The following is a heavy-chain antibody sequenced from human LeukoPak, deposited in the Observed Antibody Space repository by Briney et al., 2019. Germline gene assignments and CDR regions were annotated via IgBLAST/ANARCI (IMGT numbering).Heavy chain of an antibody. J-gene: IGHJ4*02. CDR2: MSNRGSA. Sequence: SETLSLTCTVSGVSMSSSYWSWIRQPPGKGLEWIGYMSNRGSANYNPSLKSRVTISVDTSRNQFSLKMTSVTAADTAVYHCARWGQYGSTWYIDYWGQGILVTVSS. CDR1: GVSMSSSY. D-gene: IGHD6-13*01. CDR3: ARWGQYGSTWYIDY. V-gene: IGHV4-59*01.